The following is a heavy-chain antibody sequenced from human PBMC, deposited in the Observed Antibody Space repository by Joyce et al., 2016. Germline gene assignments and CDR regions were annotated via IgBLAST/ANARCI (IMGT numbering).Heavy chain of an antibody. V-gene: IGHV3-30*18. CDR1: GLTLSNYG. CDR3: AKILTATYSSGWFLDY. CDR2: ISYDGIYK. Sequence: QVQLVESGGGVVQPGRSLRLSCAASGLTLSNYGVHWVRQAPGKGRGWVAVISYDGIYKYYADSVQGRFTISRDNSKNTVFLEMNSLRTEDAAVYYCAKILTATYSSGWFLDYWGQGTLITVSS. J-gene: IGHJ4*02. D-gene: IGHD6-25*01.